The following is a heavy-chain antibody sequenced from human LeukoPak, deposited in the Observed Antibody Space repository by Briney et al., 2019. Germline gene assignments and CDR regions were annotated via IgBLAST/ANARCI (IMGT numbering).Heavy chain of an antibody. CDR3: ARVVGAAPFDY. J-gene: IGHJ4*02. CDR2: IYPSDSHT. Sequence: GESLKISCQGSGYSFSSYWIAWVRQMPGKGLEWMGVIYPSDSHTTYSPSFQGQVTISADKSIHTAYLQWNSLQASDTAIYYCARVVGAAPFDYWGQGTLVTVSS. CDR1: GYSFSSYW. V-gene: IGHV5-51*01. D-gene: IGHD2-2*01.